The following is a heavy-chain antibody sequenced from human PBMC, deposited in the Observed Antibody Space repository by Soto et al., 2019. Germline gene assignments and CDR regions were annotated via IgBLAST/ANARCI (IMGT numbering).Heavy chain of an antibody. CDR3: ARGGHFYENMI. Sequence: QVQLQESGPGLVKPSETLSLTCTVSGGSVSDYGYYWTWIRQPPGKGLEWIGYIAYNGGTSYNPSLRSRVTISVDTSKSQFSLDLSSATAADTALYYCARGGHFYENMIWGQGSLVTVSS. D-gene: IGHD3-3*02. V-gene: IGHV4-61*08. J-gene: IGHJ4*02. CDR2: IAYNGGT. CDR1: GGSVSDYGYY.